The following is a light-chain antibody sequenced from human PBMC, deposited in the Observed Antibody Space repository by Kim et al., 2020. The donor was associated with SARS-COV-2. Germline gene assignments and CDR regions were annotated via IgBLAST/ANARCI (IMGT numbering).Light chain of an antibody. Sequence: SPGERATLSCRASQSVSNNLAWYQHKPRRPARLLIYGASTRATGGPARCIGSGSGTDFTLTVSSRQSEDFAVYYCHHYNDWPPGDTFGQGTKLEI. CDR2: GAS. CDR1: QSVSNN. V-gene: IGKV3-15*01. J-gene: IGKJ2*01. CDR3: HHYNDWPPGDT.